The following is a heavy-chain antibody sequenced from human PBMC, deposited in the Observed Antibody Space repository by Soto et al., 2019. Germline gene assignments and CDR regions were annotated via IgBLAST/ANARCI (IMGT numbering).Heavy chain of an antibody. Sequence: QVPLVESGGGVVQPGRSLRLSCAASGFTFSSYGMHWVRQAPGKGLEWVAVIWYDGSNKYYADSVKGRFTISRDNSKNTLYLQMNSLRAEDTAVYYCARALGVYCGGDCALDYWGQGTRVTVSS. V-gene: IGHV3-33*01. CDR1: GFTFSSYG. J-gene: IGHJ4*02. CDR2: IWYDGSNK. D-gene: IGHD2-21*02. CDR3: ARALGVYCGGDCALDY.